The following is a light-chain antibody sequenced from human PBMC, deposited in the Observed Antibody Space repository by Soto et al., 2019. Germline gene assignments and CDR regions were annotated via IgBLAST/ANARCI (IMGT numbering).Light chain of an antibody. CDR1: QSISSY. CDR2: AAS. Sequence: DIQMTQSPSTLSAYVGDRVTITCRASQSISSYLNWYQQKPGKAPKLLIYAASSLQSGVPSRFSGSRSGTDFTLTISSLQPEDFATYYCQQSYSTPQTFGQGTKVDI. J-gene: IGKJ1*01. V-gene: IGKV1-39*01. CDR3: QQSYSTPQT.